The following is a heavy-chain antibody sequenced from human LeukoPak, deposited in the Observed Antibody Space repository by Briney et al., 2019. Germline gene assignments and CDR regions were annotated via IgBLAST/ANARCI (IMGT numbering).Heavy chain of an antibody. Sequence: GGSLRLSCAASGFTFSSYAMHWVRQAPGKGLEWVAVISYDGSNKYYADSVKGRFTISRDNSKNTLYLQMNGLRAEDTAVYYCARGLVYGDFLPYYFDYWGQGTLVTVSS. J-gene: IGHJ4*02. V-gene: IGHV3-30-3*01. D-gene: IGHD4-17*01. CDR3: ARGLVYGDFLPYYFDY. CDR2: ISYDGSNK. CDR1: GFTFSSYA.